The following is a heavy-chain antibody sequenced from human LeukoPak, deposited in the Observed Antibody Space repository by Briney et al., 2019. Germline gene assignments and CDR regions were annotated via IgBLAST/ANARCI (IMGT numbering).Heavy chain of an antibody. Sequence: SETLSLTCTVSGGSISSYYWSWIRQPPGKGLEWIGYIYYSGSTNYNPSLKCRVTISVDTSKNQFSLKLSSVTAADTAVYYCAREPPYSSGSDGYFDYWGQGTLVTVSS. D-gene: IGHD6-19*01. CDR3: AREPPYSSGSDGYFDY. J-gene: IGHJ4*02. CDR1: GGSISSYY. CDR2: IYYSGST. V-gene: IGHV4-59*01.